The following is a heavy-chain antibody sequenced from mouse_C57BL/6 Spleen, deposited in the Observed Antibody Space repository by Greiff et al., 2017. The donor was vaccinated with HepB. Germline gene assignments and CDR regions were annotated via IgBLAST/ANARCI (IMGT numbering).Heavy chain of an antibody. J-gene: IGHJ4*01. D-gene: IGHD2-1*01. V-gene: IGHV14-2*01. CDR1: GFNIKDYY. CDR3: ASDYGNYVGYYAMDY. CDR2: IDPEDGET. Sequence: VQLKESGAELVKPGASVKLSCTASGFNIKDYYMHWVKQRTEQGLEWIGRIDPEDGETKYAPKFQGKATITADTSSNTAYLQLSSLTSEDTAVYYCASDYGNYVGYYAMDYWGQGTSVTVSS.